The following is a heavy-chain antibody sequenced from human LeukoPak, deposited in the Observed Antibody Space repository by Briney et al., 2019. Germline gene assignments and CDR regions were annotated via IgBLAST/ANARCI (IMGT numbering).Heavy chain of an antibody. V-gene: IGHV3-7*03. D-gene: IGHD3-10*01. CDR1: GFTFSEDW. CDR2: INQGGSQK. CDR3: ARDPDTVRGANFHS. J-gene: IGHJ5*01. Sequence: TGGSLRLSCAASGFTFSEDWMNWVRQAPGKGLEWVANINQGGSQKTYVDSVKGRFTISRDNAKNSLYLQMSSLRVEDTAVYYCARDPDTVRGANFHSWGQGTLVTVSS.